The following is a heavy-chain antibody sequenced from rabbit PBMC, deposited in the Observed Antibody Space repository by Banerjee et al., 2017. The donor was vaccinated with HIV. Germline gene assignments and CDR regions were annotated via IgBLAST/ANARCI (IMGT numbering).Heavy chain of an antibody. J-gene: IGHJ4*01. Sequence: QEQLVESGGGLVKPGASLTLTCKASGFSFSSGYGMCWVRQAPGKGLEWIACINTSTGNTVYASWAKGRFTISRTSSTTVALQMTSLTAADTATYFCTKNDFSSAWGADLWGQGPLVTVS. V-gene: IGHV1S45*01. CDR2: INTSTGNT. D-gene: IGHD4-1*01. CDR3: TKNDFSSAWGADL. CDR1: GFSFSSGYG.